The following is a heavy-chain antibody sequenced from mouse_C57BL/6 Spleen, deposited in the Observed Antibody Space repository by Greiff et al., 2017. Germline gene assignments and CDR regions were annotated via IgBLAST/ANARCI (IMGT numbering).Heavy chain of an antibody. D-gene: IGHD1-1*01. CDR1: GFTFSSYG. CDR2: ISSGGSYT. J-gene: IGHJ4*01. CDR3: ARRPPTVEAMDY. V-gene: IGHV5-6*01. Sequence: EVQRVESGGDLVKPGGSLKLSCAASGFTFSSYGMSWVRQTPDKRLEWVATISSGGSYTYYSDSVKGRFTIARDNAKNTLYLQMSSLKSEDTAMYYCARRPPTVEAMDYWGQGTSVTVSS.